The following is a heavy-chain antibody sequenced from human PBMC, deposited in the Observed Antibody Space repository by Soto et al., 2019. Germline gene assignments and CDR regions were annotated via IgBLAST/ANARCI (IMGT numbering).Heavy chain of an antibody. CDR1: GYTFTGYY. Sequence: SVKVSCKASGYTFTGYYMHWVRQAPGQGLEWMGRIIPILGIANYAQKFQGRVTITADKSTSTAYMELSSLRSEDTAVYYCARDRGYCSGGSCYSERFQHWGQGTLVTVSS. CDR3: ARDRGYCSGGSCYSERFQH. J-gene: IGHJ1*01. CDR2: IIPILGIA. V-gene: IGHV1-69*04. D-gene: IGHD2-15*01.